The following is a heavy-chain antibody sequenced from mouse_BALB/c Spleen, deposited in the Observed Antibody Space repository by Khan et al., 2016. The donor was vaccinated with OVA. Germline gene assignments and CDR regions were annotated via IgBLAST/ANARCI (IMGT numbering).Heavy chain of an antibody. CDR1: GYTFTNYG. D-gene: IGHD2-1*01. CDR2: LNTYIGEP. CDR3: ARSSGNYWFDY. Sequence: QIQLVQSGPELKKPGETVKISCKASGYTFTNYGMNWVKQAPGQGLKWMGWLNTYIGEPTYADAFKGRFAFSLETSASTAYLQINNLKNEDTATYFCARSSGNYWFDYWGQGTLVTVSA. V-gene: IGHV9-3-1*01. J-gene: IGHJ3*01.